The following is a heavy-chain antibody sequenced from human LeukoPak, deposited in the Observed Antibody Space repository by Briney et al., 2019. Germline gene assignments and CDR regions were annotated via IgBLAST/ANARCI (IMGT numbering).Heavy chain of an antibody. D-gene: IGHD3-16*01. V-gene: IGHV4-34*01. CDR3: ARFKGATWGDAFDF. CDR1: GGSFSGYY. J-gene: IGHJ3*01. Sequence: SETLSLTCAVYGGSFSGYYWGWIRQPPGKGLEWIGYIYYSGSTLYKPSLKSRVTISVDTSKNKFSLKLSSVTAVDTAVYYCARFKGATWGDAFDFWGQGTMVTVSS. CDR2: IYYSGST.